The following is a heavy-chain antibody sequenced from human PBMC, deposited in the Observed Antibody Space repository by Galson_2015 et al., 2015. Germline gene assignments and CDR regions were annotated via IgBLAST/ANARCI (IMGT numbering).Heavy chain of an antibody. Sequence: SLRLSCAASGFTFSSYAMSWVRQAPGKGLEWVSAISGSGGSTYYADSVKGRFTISRDNSKNTLYLQMNSLRAEDTAVYYCAKEKLYDYIWGSYSPQLEYWDQGTLVTVSS. CDR2: ISGSGGST. CDR3: AKEKLYDYIWGSYSPQLEY. V-gene: IGHV3-23*01. J-gene: IGHJ4*02. CDR1: GFTFSSYA. D-gene: IGHD3-16*01.